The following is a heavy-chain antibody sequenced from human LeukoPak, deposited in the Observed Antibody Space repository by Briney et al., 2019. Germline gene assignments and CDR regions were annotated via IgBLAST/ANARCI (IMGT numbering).Heavy chain of an antibody. V-gene: IGHV3-23*01. CDR3: AKGMVRGVILKGFDY. D-gene: IGHD3-10*01. CDR2: IRAGGDNT. Sequence: GGTLRLSCAASGFTFSSYSMSWLRQAPGKGLEWVSGIRAGGDNTYYADSVKGRFTISRDNSKNTLYLQMNSLRAEDTAVYYCAKGMVRGVILKGFDYWGQGTLVTVSS. CDR1: GFTFSSYS. J-gene: IGHJ4*02.